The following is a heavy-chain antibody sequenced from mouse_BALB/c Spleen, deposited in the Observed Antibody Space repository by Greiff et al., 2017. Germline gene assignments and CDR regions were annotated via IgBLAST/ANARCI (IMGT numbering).Heavy chain of an antibody. CDR2: IDPENGDT. J-gene: IGHJ3*01. CDR1: GFNIKDYY. D-gene: IGHD4-1*02. V-gene: IGHV14-4*02. CDR3: NVRVPTGTFAY. Sequence: EVKLMESGAELVRSGASVKLSCTASGFNIKDYYMHWVKQRPEQGLEWIGWIDPENGDTEYAPKFQGKATMTADTSSNTAYLQLSSLTSEDTAVYYCNVRVPTGTFAYWGQGTLVTVSA.